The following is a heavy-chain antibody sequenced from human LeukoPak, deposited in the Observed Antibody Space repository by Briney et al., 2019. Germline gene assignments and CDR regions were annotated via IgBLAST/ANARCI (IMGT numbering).Heavy chain of an antibody. Sequence: SQTLSLTCTVSGGSISSGSYYWSWIRQPAGKGLEWIGRIYTSGSTNYNPSLKSRVTISVDTSKNRFSLKLSSVTAADTAVYYCARGLGFYCSSTSCYVGALDYWGQGTLVTVSS. CDR3: ARGLGFYCSSTSCYVGALDY. D-gene: IGHD2-2*01. V-gene: IGHV4-61*02. CDR2: IYTSGST. J-gene: IGHJ4*02. CDR1: GGSISSGSYY.